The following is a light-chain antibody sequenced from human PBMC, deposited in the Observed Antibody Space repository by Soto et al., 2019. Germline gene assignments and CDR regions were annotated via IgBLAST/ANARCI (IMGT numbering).Light chain of an antibody. Sequence: QSVLTQPPSVSGAPGQRVTISCTGSSSKIGAGYDVHWYQQLPGKAPKLLIYGNSNRPSGVPYRFSGSKSGTSASLAIPGLQAEDEADYYCQSYDSSLSGWVFGGGTKLTV. V-gene: IGLV1-40*01. CDR3: QSYDSSLSGWV. J-gene: IGLJ3*02. CDR1: SSKIGAGYD. CDR2: GNS.